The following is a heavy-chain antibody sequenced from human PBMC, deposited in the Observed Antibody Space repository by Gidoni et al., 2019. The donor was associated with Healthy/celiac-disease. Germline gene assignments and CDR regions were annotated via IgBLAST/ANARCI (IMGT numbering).Heavy chain of an antibody. CDR3: AKDTDSSGYYLTEGY. D-gene: IGHD3-22*01. V-gene: IGHV3-30*18. J-gene: IGHJ4*02. CDR2: ISYDGSNK. Sequence: QVQLVESGGGVVQPGRSLSLSCAASGFTFSSYGLPWVRQAPGKGLEWVAVISYDGSNKYYADSVKGRFTISRDNSKNTLYLQMNSLRAEDTAVYYCAKDTDSSGYYLTEGYWGQGTLVTVSS. CDR1: GFTFSSYG.